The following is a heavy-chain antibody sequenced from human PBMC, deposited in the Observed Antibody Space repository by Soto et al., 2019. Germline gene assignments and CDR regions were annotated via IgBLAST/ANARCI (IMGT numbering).Heavy chain of an antibody. CDR2: ISYDGGNK. CDR1: GFTFSSYG. Sequence: PGGSLRLSCAASGFTFSSYGMHWVRQAPGKGLEWVAVISYDGGNKYYADSVKGRFTISRDNSKNTLYLQMNSLRAEDTAVYYCAKAIDYYYYGMDVWGQGTTVTVSS. V-gene: IGHV3-30*18. J-gene: IGHJ6*02. CDR3: AKAIDYYYYGMDV.